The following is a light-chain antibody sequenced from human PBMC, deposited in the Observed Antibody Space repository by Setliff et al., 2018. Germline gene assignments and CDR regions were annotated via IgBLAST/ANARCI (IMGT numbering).Light chain of an antibody. CDR3: CSYAGDFSLV. V-gene: IGLV2-23*02. CDR2: XVS. J-gene: IGLJ3*02. Sequence: QSALTQPASVSGSPGQSITISCTGTSSDVGAYTLVSWYXQHPXKAPKVLXXXVSKRPSGVSNRFSGSKSGNSASLTISGLQAEDEADYYCCSYAGDFSLVFGGGTKVTVL. CDR1: SSDVGAYTL.